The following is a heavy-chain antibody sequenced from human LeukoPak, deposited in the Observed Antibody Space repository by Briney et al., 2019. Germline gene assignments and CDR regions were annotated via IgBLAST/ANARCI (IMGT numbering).Heavy chain of an antibody. J-gene: IGHJ4*02. CDR3: AKDSVYYYDSSGYSALFDY. CDR1: GFTFDDYA. D-gene: IGHD3-22*01. Sequence: GRSLRLSCAATGFTFDDYAMHWVRQAPGKGLEWVSGISWNSGSIGYADSVKGRFTISRDNAKNSLYLHMNSLRAEDTALYYCAKDSVYYYDSSGYSALFDYWGQGTLVTVSS. CDR2: ISWNSGSI. V-gene: IGHV3-9*01.